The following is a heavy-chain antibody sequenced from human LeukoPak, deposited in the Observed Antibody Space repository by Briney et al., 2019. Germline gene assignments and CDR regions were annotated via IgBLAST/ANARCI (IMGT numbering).Heavy chain of an antibody. Sequence: SGPTLVNPPQKLTLTCTFSGISLSTSGMCVSWIRQPPGKALEWLARIDWDDDKYYSTSLKTRLTISKDTSKNQVVLTMTNMDPVDTATYYCARQGVYYYYGMDVWGQGTTVTVSS. J-gene: IGHJ6*02. CDR2: IDWDDDK. CDR1: GISLSTSGMC. V-gene: IGHV2-70*11. CDR3: ARQGVYYYYGMDV. D-gene: IGHD2-8*01.